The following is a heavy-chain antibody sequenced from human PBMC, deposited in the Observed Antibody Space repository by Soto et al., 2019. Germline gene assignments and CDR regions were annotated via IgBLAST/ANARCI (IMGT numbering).Heavy chain of an antibody. Sequence: GGSLRLSCAASGFTFSSYGMHWVRQAPGKGLEWVAVISYDGSNKYYADSVKGRFTISRDNSKNTLYLQMNSLRAEDTAVYYCAKDTNQSEMATITGFGMDVWGQGTTVTVSS. D-gene: IGHD5-12*01. J-gene: IGHJ6*02. V-gene: IGHV3-30*18. CDR1: GFTFSSYG. CDR3: AKDTNQSEMATITGFGMDV. CDR2: ISYDGSNK.